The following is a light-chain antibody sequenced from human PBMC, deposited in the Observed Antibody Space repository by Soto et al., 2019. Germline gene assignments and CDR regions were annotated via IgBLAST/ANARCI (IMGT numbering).Light chain of an antibody. Sequence: ESVLTQSPGTLSLSPGERATLSCRASQSVRSSFLDWYQLKPGQAPRLLIYGASSRASGIPDRFSGSGSGTDCTLTISSLEPEDLGVYYCQQYDSSPWTFGQGTKVEIK. CDR2: GAS. CDR3: QQYDSSPWT. CDR1: QSVRSSF. J-gene: IGKJ1*01. V-gene: IGKV3-20*01.